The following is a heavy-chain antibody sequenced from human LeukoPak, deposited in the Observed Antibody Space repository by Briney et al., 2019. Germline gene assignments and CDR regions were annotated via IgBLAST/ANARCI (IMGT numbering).Heavy chain of an antibody. Sequence: GGSLRLSCGASGFIFSRYEVNWVRQAPGKGLEWVSYISSSSSTIYYADSVKGRFTISRDNAKNSLYLQMNSLRAEDTAVYYCASGRFTLRYWGQGTLVTVSS. V-gene: IGHV3-48*03. CDR1: GFIFSRYE. D-gene: IGHD3-3*01. J-gene: IGHJ4*02. CDR2: ISSSSSTI. CDR3: ASGRFTLRY.